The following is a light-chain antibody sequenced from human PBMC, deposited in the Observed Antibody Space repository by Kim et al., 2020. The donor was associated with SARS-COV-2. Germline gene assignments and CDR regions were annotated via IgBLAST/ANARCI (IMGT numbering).Light chain of an antibody. Sequence: QAGLTQPPSVSKGLRQTATLTCTGNSNNVGNQGAAWLQQHQGHPPKLLSSRNNKRPSGISERFSASRSGGTASLTITGLQPEDEADYYCSTWEGSLTAWVFGGGTQLTVL. CDR3: STWEGSLTAWV. CDR2: RNN. CDR1: SNNVGNQG. V-gene: IGLV10-54*01. J-gene: IGLJ3*02.